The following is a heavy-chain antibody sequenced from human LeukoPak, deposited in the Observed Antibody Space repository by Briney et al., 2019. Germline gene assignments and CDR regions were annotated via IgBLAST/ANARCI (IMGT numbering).Heavy chain of an antibody. J-gene: IGHJ6*02. CDR1: GFTFSSYA. D-gene: IGHD2-15*01. Sequence: GGSLRLSCAAPGFTFSSYAVSWVRQAPGKGLAWVSAISDSGGSTQYADSVKGRFTISRDNSKNTLYLQMNSLRVEDTAVYYCAKELLTYYYYYYGMDVWGQGTTVTVSS. CDR2: ISDSGGST. V-gene: IGHV3-23*01. CDR3: AKELLTYYYYYYGMDV.